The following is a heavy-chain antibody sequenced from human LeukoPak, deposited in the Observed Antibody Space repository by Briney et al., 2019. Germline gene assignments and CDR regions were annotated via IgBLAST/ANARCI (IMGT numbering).Heavy chain of an antibody. CDR3: ARYESSAYGIDV. Sequence: SETLSLTCTVSDGSISSSSCYWVWIRQPPGMGLEWIGSIYYSGSTYSNPSLKSRVTISVDTSKNQFSLKVSSVAAADTAVYYCARYESSAYGIDVWGRGTLFTVSS. CDR1: DGSISSSSCY. CDR2: IYYSGST. V-gene: IGHV4-39*01. D-gene: IGHD3-22*01. J-gene: IGHJ2*01.